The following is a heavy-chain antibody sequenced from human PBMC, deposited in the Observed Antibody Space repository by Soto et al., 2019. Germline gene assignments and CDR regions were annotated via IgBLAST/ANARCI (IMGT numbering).Heavy chain of an antibody. D-gene: IGHD4-17*01. Sequence: QVQLQESGPGLVKPSQTLSLTCTVSGGSISSGGYYWSWIRQHPGKGLEWIGYIYYSGSTYYNPSLKSRVXIXVXXSKNQFSLKLSSVTAADTAVYYCARDADYGDYLDYWGQGTLVTVSS. J-gene: IGHJ4*02. CDR3: ARDADYGDYLDY. V-gene: IGHV4-31*03. CDR1: GGSISSGGYY. CDR2: IYYSGST.